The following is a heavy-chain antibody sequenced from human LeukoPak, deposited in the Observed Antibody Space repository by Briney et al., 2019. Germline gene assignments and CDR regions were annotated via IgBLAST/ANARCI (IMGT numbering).Heavy chain of an antibody. D-gene: IGHD6-13*01. J-gene: IGHJ3*02. Sequence: SETLSLTCTVSGGPISSYYWSWIRQPPGKGLEGIGYIYYSGSTNYNPSLKSRVTISVDTSKNQFSLKLSSVTAADTAVYYCARLYSSSWEDAFDIWGQGTMVTVSS. V-gene: IGHV4-59*08. CDR3: ARLYSSSWEDAFDI. CDR1: GGPISSYY. CDR2: IYYSGST.